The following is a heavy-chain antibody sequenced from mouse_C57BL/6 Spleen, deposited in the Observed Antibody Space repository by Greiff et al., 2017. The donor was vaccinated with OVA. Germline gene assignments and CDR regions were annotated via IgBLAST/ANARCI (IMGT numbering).Heavy chain of an antibody. D-gene: IGHD2-1*01. V-gene: IGHV5-6*02. Sequence: DVMLVESGGDLVKPGGSLKLSCAASGFTFSSYGMSWVRQTPDKRLEWVATISSGGSYTYYPDSVKGRFTISRDNAKNTLYLQMSSLKSEDTAMYYCARRGNGFDYWGQGTTLTVSS. CDR1: GFTFSSYG. J-gene: IGHJ2*01. CDR3: ARRGNGFDY. CDR2: ISSGGSYT.